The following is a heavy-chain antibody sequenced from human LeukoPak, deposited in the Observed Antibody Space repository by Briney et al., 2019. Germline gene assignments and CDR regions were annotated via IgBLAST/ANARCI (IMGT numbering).Heavy chain of an antibody. CDR3: ASMIPTN. Sequence: SETLSLTCAVYGGSFSGYYWSWIRQPPGKGLEWIGEINHSGSTNYNPSLKSRVTISVDKSKNQFSLKLSSVTAADTAVYYCASMIPTNWGQGTLVTVSS. CDR1: GGSFSGYY. D-gene: IGHD2-21*01. CDR2: INHSGST. J-gene: IGHJ4*02. V-gene: IGHV4-34*01.